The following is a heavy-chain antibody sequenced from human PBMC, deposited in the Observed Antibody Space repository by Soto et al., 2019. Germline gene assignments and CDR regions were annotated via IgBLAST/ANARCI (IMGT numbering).Heavy chain of an antibody. CDR3: VRGDGDYHDGNGYLGRH. CDR1: GFTFRTYW. CDR2: IKSDGSGT. V-gene: IGHV3-74*01. D-gene: IGHD3-22*01. J-gene: IGHJ4*02. Sequence: EVQLVESGGGLVQLGGSLRLSCEASGFTFRTYWMHWVRQAPGKGLVWVSRIKSDGSGTYYADSVEGRFTIARDNAQNTLYLQMNRLRAEDTAVYYCVRGDGDYHDGNGYLGRHWGQGTLVTVSS.